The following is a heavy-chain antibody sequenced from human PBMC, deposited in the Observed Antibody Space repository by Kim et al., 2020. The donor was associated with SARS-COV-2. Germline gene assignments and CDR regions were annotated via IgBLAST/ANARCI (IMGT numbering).Heavy chain of an antibody. D-gene: IGHD1-1*01. J-gene: IGHJ5*01. V-gene: IGHV2-5*02. CDR3: AHRRGNSGYDARFDS. CDR1: GVSLSSSGVG. Sequence: SGPTLVNPTQTLTLTCSFSGVSLSSSGVGMGWIRQPPGKALEWLALIYWDDDKRYSPSLKSRLSITKDTSKNQVALTMTNMDLVDTATYYCAHRRGNSGYDARFDSWGQGILVTVSS. CDR2: IYWDDDK.